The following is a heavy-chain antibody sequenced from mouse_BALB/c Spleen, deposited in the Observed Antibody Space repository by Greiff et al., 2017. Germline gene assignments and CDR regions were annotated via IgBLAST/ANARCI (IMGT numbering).Heavy chain of an antibody. J-gene: IGHJ4*01. CDR1: GFSLTSYG. CDR3: ARNFNYDVDYYAMDY. V-gene: IGHV2-2*02. Sequence: VQVVESGPGLVQPSQSLSITCTVSGFSLTSYGVHWVRQSPGKGLEWLGVIWSGGSTDYNAAFISRLSISKDNSKSQVFFKMNSLQANDTAIYYCARNFNYDVDYYAMDYWGQGTSVTVSS. D-gene: IGHD2-4*01. CDR2: IWSGGST.